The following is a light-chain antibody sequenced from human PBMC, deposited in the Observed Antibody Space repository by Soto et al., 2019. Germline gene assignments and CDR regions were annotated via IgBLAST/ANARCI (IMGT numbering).Light chain of an antibody. Sequence: DIQMTQSPSSLSASVGDRVTITCRASQTISTSLNWYQQKPGTVPRLVIYTASKLQAGVPSRFSGSGSGTDVTLTINCLQPEDFSTYYCQQSYTTPWTFGRGTKVEIK. CDR1: QTISTS. J-gene: IGKJ1*01. CDR3: QQSYTTPWT. CDR2: TAS. V-gene: IGKV1-39*01.